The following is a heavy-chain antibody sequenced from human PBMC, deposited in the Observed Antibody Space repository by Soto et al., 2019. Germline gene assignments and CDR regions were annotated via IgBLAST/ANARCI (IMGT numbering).Heavy chain of an antibody. Sequence: SVKVSCKASGGTFSNYAITWVRQAPGQGLEWLGRIIPIFGSVTFAQKFQGRITLTADESTTTVYMELSSLRSDDTAVYYCAREHYGNSAWFDSWGQGTLVTVSS. CDR3: AREHYGNSAWFDS. CDR2: IIPIFGSV. D-gene: IGHD3-10*01. V-gene: IGHV1-69*13. CDR1: GGTFSNYA. J-gene: IGHJ5*01.